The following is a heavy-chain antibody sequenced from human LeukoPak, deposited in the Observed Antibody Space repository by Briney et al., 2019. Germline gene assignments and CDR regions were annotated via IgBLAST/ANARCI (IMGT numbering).Heavy chain of an antibody. J-gene: IGHJ4*02. CDR1: GFTFSSYS. V-gene: IGHV3-21*01. Sequence: GGSLRLSCAASGFTFSSYSMNWVRQAPGKGLEWVSSISRSSKYIYYADSVRGRFTISRDNAKNSLYPQMNSLRAEDTAVYYCGRVAEAAAFDYWGQGILVTVSS. D-gene: IGHD6-13*01. CDR2: ISRSSKYI. CDR3: GRVAEAAAFDY.